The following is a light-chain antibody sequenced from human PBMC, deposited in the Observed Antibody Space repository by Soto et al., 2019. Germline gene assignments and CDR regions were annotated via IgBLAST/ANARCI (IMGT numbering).Light chain of an antibody. V-gene: IGKV1-39*01. J-gene: IGKJ1*01. Sequence: DIQMTQSPSSLSASVGDRVTITCRASQSISSYLNWYQQKPGKAPKRLIYAASSLQSGVPSRFSGSGSGTDFTLTISSLQPEDFATYYCQQSYSTPTFGQWTKVEIK. CDR2: AAS. CDR1: QSISSY. CDR3: QQSYSTPT.